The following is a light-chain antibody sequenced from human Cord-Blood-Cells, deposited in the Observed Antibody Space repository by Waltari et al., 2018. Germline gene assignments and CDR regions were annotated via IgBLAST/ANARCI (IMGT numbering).Light chain of an antibody. CDR3: SSYTSSSLYV. Sequence: QSALTQPASVSGSPGQSITISCTGTSSDVGGYNYVSWYQQHPSKAPKLIIYEVSNRPSGVSNRFSGSKSGNTASLTISGLQAEDEADYYCSSYTSSSLYVFGTGTKVTVL. CDR1: SSDVGGYNY. V-gene: IGLV2-14*01. J-gene: IGLJ1*01. CDR2: EVS.